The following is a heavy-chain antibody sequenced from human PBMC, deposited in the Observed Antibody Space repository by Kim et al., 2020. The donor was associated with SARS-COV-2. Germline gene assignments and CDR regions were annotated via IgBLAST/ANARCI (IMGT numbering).Heavy chain of an antibody. Sequence: ASVKVSCKASGYTFTSYAMHWVRQAPGQRLEWMGWINAGNGNTKYSQKFQGRVTITRDTSASTAYMELSSLRSEDTAVYYCARQLKQQLVPPDYWGQGTLVTVSS. D-gene: IGHD6-13*01. V-gene: IGHV1-3*01. CDR3: ARQLKQQLVPPDY. J-gene: IGHJ4*02. CDR2: INAGNGNT. CDR1: GYTFTSYA.